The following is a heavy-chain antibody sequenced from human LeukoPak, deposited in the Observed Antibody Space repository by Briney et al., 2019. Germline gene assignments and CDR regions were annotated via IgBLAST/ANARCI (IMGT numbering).Heavy chain of an antibody. CDR2: ISGAGYNT. CDR3: AKDLKEGFCSTTSCYGIDS. Sequence: GGSLRPSCAGSGFTFRNYAMSWVRQAPGKGLEWVSAISGAGYNTYYADSVKGRFTLSRDNSKNTLFLQMNSLRAEDTALYYCAKDLKEGFCSTTSCYGIDSWGQGTLVTVSS. D-gene: IGHD2-2*01. J-gene: IGHJ4*02. CDR1: GFTFRNYA. V-gene: IGHV3-23*01.